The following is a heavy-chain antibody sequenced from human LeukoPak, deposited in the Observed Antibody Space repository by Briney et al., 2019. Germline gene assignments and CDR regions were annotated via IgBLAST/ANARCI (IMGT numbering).Heavy chain of an antibody. CDR3: AKDMITFGGVIVKYFDY. CDR1: GFTFSSYA. D-gene: IGHD3-16*02. J-gene: IGHJ4*02. CDR2: ISGSGGST. Sequence: GGSLRLSCAASGFTFSSYAMSWVRQAPGKGLEWVSAISGSGGSTYYADSVKGRFTISRDNSKNTLYLQMNSPRAEDTAVYYCAKDMITFGGVIVKYFDYWGQGTLVTVSS. V-gene: IGHV3-23*01.